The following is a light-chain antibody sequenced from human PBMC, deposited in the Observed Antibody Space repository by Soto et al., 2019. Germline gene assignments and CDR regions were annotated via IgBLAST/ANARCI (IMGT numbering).Light chain of an antibody. CDR3: SSYTSSSTLV. CDR1: SSDVSGYNY. Sequence: QSALTQPASVSGSPGQSITISCTGTSSDVSGYNYVSWYQQHPGKAPKLMIYDVSNRPSGVSNRFSGSKSGNTASLTISGLHAEDEADYYCSSYTSSSTLVFVGGTKLTVL. J-gene: IGLJ2*01. CDR2: DVS. V-gene: IGLV2-14*01.